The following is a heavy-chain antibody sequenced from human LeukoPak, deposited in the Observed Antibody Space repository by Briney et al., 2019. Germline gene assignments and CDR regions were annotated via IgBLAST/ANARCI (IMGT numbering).Heavy chain of an antibody. CDR2: IYYSGST. Sequence: SETLSLTCIVSGGSISSISSNNYHWGWFRQPPGKGLEWIGSIYYSGSTYYNPSLKSRVTISVDTSKNQFSLKLSSVTAADTALYYCAREMGVVTAHGIDVWGQGTTVTVSS. D-gene: IGHD4-23*01. V-gene: IGHV4-39*02. CDR1: GGSISSISSNNYH. J-gene: IGHJ6*02. CDR3: AREMGVVTAHGIDV.